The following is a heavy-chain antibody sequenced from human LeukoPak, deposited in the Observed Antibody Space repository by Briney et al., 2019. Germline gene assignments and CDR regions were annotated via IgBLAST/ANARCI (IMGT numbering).Heavy chain of an antibody. D-gene: IGHD3-10*01. CDR3: ARDGGAYYYGSGSGY. CDR2: INPSGGST. CDR1: GYTFTSYY. Sequence: GASVKVSCKASGYTFTSYYMHWVRQAPGQGLEWMGIINPSGGSTSYAQKFQGRVTMTRDTSTRTVYMELSSLRSEDTAVYYCARDGGAYYYGSGSGYWGQGTLVTVSS. V-gene: IGHV1-46*01. J-gene: IGHJ4*02.